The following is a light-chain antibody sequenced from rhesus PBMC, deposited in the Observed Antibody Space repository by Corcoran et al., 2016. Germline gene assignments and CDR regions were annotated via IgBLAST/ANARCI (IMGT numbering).Light chain of an antibody. J-gene: IGKJ3*01. CDR2: AAS. CDR1: QGISSY. CDR3: LRHNSYPFT. V-gene: IGKV1-28*03. Sequence: DIQMTQSPSSLSASVGDTVTITCRASQGISSYLNWFQQKPGKAPKLLIYAASSLESGVPSRFSGSGSGTDFTLTLISLQPEDFAVYYSLRHNSYPFTFGPGTKLDI.